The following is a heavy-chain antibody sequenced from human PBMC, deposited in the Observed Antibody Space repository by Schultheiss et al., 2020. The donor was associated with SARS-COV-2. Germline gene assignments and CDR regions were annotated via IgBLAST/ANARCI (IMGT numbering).Heavy chain of an antibody. V-gene: IGHV4-34*01. D-gene: IGHD2-21*02. CDR3: ARASCGGDCYHSYYYYGMDV. Sequence: SQTLSLTCAVYGGSFTGYYWSWIRQPPGKGLEWIGEINHSGSTNYNPSLKSRVTISVDTSKNQLSLKLSSVTAADTAVYYCARASCGGDCYHSYYYYGMDVWGQETTVTVSS. CDR2: INHSGST. CDR1: GGSFTGYY. J-gene: IGHJ6*02.